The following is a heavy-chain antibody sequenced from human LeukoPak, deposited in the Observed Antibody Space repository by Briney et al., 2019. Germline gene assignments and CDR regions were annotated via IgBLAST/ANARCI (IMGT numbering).Heavy chain of an antibody. J-gene: IGHJ4*02. D-gene: IGHD3-22*01. Sequence: PGGSLRLSCAASGLTFSDYAMSWVRQAPGKGLEWVSDISGSGGSTYYADSVKGRFTISRDNSKNTLDLQMNSLRGEDTAVYYCAKLGTFDSSGYYFLFDYWGQGTQVTVSS. CDR2: ISGSGGST. CDR3: AKLGTFDSSGYYFLFDY. CDR1: GLTFSDYA. V-gene: IGHV3-23*01.